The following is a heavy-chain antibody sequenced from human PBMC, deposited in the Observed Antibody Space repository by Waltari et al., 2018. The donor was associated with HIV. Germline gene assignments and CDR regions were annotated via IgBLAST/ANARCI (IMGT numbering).Heavy chain of an antibody. V-gene: IGHV4-61*02. D-gene: IGHD6-13*01. CDR2: ISTSGSI. J-gene: IGHJ6*02. CDR3: ARDEIVSSPHYYGLDV. Sequence: VQLRESGPGLVRPSQTLSLTCTVSGASIVSGGYNYNWVRQPAGKGREWIGRISTSGSISATPSRTSRVTISIDTSKNRVSLKLNSVTAADTAVYYCARDEIVSSPHYYGLDVWGQGTTVIVSS. CDR1: GASIVSGGY.